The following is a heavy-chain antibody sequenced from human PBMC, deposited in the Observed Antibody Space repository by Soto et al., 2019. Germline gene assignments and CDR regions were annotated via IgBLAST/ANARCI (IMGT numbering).Heavy chain of an antibody. Sequence: ASVKVSCKASGYTFRNFGISWVRQAPGQGLERKGWISAYNAKANYAQKFQGRLTMTANTSTSTAYMELRSLRSDDTAVYYCARENSYFDYWGQGTLVTVSS. CDR2: ISAYNAKA. CDR3: ARENSYFDY. V-gene: IGHV1-18*01. CDR1: GYTFRNFG. J-gene: IGHJ4*02.